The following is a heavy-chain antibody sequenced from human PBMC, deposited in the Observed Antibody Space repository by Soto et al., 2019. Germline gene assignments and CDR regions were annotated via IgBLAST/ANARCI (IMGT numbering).Heavy chain of an antibody. Sequence: ASETLSLTCTVSGGSISDGYYWSWIRQHPGKGLEWIGSISYSGSTSHNPSLKSRLTISVDRSKSQFSLNLSSVTAADTAVYYCARRDRSGYSYWLDTWGQGTLVTVSS. CDR2: ISYSGST. V-gene: IGHV4-31*03. CDR1: GGSISDGYY. D-gene: IGHD3-22*01. J-gene: IGHJ5*02. CDR3: ARRDRSGYSYWLDT.